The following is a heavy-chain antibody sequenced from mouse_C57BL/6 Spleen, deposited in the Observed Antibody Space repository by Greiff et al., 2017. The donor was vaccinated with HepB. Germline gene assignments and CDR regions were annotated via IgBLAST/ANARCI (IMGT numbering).Heavy chain of an antibody. J-gene: IGHJ3*01. CDR3: ARDPNWDMAY. V-gene: IGHV3-6*01. Sequence: EVQLQQSGPGLVKPSQSLSLTCSVTGYSITSGYYWNWIRQFPGNKLEWMGYISYDGSNNYNPSLKNRISITRDTSKNQFFLKLNSVTTEDTATYYCARDPNWDMAYWGQGTLVTVSA. CDR1: GYSITSGYY. CDR2: ISYDGSN. D-gene: IGHD4-1*01.